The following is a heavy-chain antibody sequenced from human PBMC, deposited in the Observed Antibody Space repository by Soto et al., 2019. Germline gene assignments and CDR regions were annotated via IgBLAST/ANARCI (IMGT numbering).Heavy chain of an antibody. CDR3: ARDSSGPGYSYGTFDY. J-gene: IGHJ4*02. V-gene: IGHV4-31*03. D-gene: IGHD5-18*01. Sequence: TLSLTCTVSGVSVSTGGYFWTWIRQHPGKGLEWIGNIYYSGMTYYNPSLRGRVSISLDPSESQFSLKLNSVTAADTAVYYCARDSSGPGYSYGTFDYWGQGALVTVSS. CDR1: GVSVSTGGYF. CDR2: IYYSGMT.